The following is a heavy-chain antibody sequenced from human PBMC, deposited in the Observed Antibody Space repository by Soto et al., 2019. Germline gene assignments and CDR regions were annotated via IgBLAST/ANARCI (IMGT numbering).Heavy chain of an antibody. CDR3: AFLAAAGL. CDR2: ISSSSSYI. D-gene: IGHD6-13*01. CDR1: GFTFSSYS. J-gene: IGHJ4*02. V-gene: IGHV3-21*01. Sequence: EVQLVESGGGLVKPGGSLRLSCAASGFTFSSYSMNWVRQAPGKGLEWVSSISSSSSYIYYADSVKGRFTISRDNAKNSRSLPMNSLRAEDTAVYYCAFLAAAGLWGQGTLVTVSS.